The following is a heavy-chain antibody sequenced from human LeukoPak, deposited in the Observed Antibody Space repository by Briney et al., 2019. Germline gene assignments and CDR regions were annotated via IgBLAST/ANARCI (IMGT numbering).Heavy chain of an antibody. CDR2: INTGNGNT. Sequence: ASVKVSCKASGYTFTSYAMHWVRQAPGQRLECMGWINTGNGNTKYSQKFQGRVTITADESTSTAYMELSSLRSEDTAVYYCARERVDYSNNERDYYYGMDVWGQGTTVTVSS. CDR1: GYTFTSYA. CDR3: ARERVDYSNNERDYYYGMDV. J-gene: IGHJ6*02. V-gene: IGHV1-3*04. D-gene: IGHD4-11*01.